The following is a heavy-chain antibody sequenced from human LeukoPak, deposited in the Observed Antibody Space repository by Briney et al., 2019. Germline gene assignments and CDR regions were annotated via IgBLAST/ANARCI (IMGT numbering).Heavy chain of an antibody. J-gene: IGHJ4*02. Sequence: SETLSLTCSVSGGSISIYYWTWIRQIPGKGLEWVGYIYYTGTTNYNPLFESRATISVDTSKNQFSLKLTSVTAADTAVYFCARGEDFERYYLAYWGQGTLVTVSS. CDR2: IYYTGTT. CDR1: GGSISIYY. CDR3: ARGEDFERYYLAY. V-gene: IGHV4-59*01. D-gene: IGHD3-9*01.